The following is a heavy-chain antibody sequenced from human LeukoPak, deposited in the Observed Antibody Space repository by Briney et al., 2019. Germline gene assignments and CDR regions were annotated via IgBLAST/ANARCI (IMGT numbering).Heavy chain of an antibody. D-gene: IGHD5-18*01. V-gene: IGHV4-39*01. Sequence: SSETLSLTCTVSGGSISSSSYYWGWIRQPPGKGLEWIGSIYYSGSTYYNPSLKSRVTISVDTSKNQFSLKLSSVTAADTAVYYCARGGNSYGYLGGYWGQGTLVTVSS. CDR1: GGSISSSSYY. CDR3: ARGGNSYGYLGGY. CDR2: IYYSGST. J-gene: IGHJ4*02.